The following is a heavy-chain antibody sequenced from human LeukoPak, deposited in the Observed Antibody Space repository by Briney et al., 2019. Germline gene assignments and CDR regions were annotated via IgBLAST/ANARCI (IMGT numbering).Heavy chain of an antibody. Sequence: SETLSLTCTVSGGSISSYYWSWIRQPPGKGLEWIGYIYYSGSTNYNPSLKSRATISVDTSKNQFSLKLSSVTAADTAVYYCARGVRDYYDSSGYYYAFDIWGQGTMVTVSS. CDR1: GGSISSYY. J-gene: IGHJ3*02. CDR3: ARGVRDYYDSSGYYYAFDI. V-gene: IGHV4-59*01. CDR2: IYYSGST. D-gene: IGHD3-22*01.